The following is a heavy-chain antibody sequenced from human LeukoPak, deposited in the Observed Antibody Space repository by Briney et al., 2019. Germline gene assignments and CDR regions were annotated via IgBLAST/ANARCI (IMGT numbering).Heavy chain of an antibody. D-gene: IGHD6-25*01. CDR2: MNPNSGNT. J-gene: IGHJ6*02. CDR1: GYTFTSYG. V-gene: IGHV1-8*02. CDR3: ARPPSSGGYYYYYGLDV. Sequence: ASVKVSCKASGYTFTSYGISWVRQAPGQGLEWMGWMNPNSGNTGFAQKFQGRVTVTRNTSISTASMELSSLTSEDTAVYYCARPPSSGGYYYYYGLDVWGQGTTVTVSS.